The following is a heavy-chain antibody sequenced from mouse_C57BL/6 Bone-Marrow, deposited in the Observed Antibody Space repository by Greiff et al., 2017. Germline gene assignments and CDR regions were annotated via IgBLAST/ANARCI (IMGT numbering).Heavy chain of an antibody. V-gene: IGHV2-2*01. CDR2: IWSGGST. D-gene: IGHD2-12*01. CDR3: DSNYYSYAMDY. Sequence: QVQLQQSGPGLVQPSQSLSITCTVSGFSLTSYGVHWVRQSPGKGLEWLGVIWSGGSTDYNAAFISRLSISKDNSKSQVFFKMNSLQADDTARYYCDSNYYSYAMDYWGQGTSVTVSS. J-gene: IGHJ4*01. CDR1: GFSLTSYG.